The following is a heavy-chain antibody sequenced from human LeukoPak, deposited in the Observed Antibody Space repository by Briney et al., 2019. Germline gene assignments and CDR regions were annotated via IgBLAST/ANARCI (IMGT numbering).Heavy chain of an antibody. CDR1: AFSLNAYN. J-gene: IGHJ6*02. V-gene: IGHV3-21*01. CDR3: ARDRLRRIVATIEDYYGMDV. D-gene: IGHD5-12*01. Sequence: GGSLRLSCAASAFSLNAYNMNWVRQAPGKGLEWVSSISYTGTYIYYADSVKGRFTISRDNAKNSLYLQMNSLRAEDTAVYYCARDRLRRIVATIEDYYGMDVWGQGTTVTVSS. CDR2: ISYTGTYI.